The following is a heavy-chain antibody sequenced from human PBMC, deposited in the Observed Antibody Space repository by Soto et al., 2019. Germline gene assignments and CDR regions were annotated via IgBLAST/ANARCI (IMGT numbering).Heavy chain of an antibody. D-gene: IGHD3-3*01. CDR3: SKQRGPSGFSYSGLEV. V-gene: IGHV3-15*07. Sequence: QLVESGGGLVTPGKSVTLSCVGSGFSFTAAWMNWVRQAPGTGLEWVGRIKSRGNGGTTDYSAPVKGRFTISRDDSKXXVYLQMNSLKTEDTAVYFCSKQRGPSGFSYSGLEVWGQGTTVTVTS. CDR2: IKSRGNGGTT. J-gene: IGHJ6*01. CDR1: GFSFTAAW.